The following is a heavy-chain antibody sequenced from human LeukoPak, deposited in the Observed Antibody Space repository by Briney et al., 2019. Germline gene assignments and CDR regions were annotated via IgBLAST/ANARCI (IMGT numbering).Heavy chain of an antibody. CDR1: GYTFTSYD. D-gene: IGHD4-23*01. V-gene: IGHV1-8*01. CDR2: MSPNSGNT. Sequence: ASVKVSCKASGYTFTSYDINWVRQAAGQGLEWMGWMSPNSGNTGYAQKFQGRVTMTRDTSISTAYMELSSLRSEDTAVYYCARATRRSGGNGFDPWGQGTLVTVSS. J-gene: IGHJ5*02. CDR3: ARATRRSGGNGFDP.